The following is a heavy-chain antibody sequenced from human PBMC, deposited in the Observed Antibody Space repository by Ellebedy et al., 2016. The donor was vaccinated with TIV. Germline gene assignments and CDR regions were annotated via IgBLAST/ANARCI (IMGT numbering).Heavy chain of an antibody. CDR1: GFTFSSYW. V-gene: IGHV3-33*08. Sequence: PGGSLRLSCAASGFTFSSYWMHWVRQAPGKGLEWVAVIWFDGSNKYYADSVKGRFTISRDNSKNTRYLQMNSLRAEDTAVYYCARDQGWAYPGSTRFDYWGQGTLVTVSS. CDR2: IWFDGSNK. J-gene: IGHJ4*03. CDR3: ARDQGWAYPGSTRFDY. D-gene: IGHD3-10*01.